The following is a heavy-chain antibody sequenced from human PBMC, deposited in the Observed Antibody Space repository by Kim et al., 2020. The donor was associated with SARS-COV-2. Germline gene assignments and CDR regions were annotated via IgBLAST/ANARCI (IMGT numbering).Heavy chain of an antibody. CDR1: GGSISSSSYY. V-gene: IGHV4-39*07. J-gene: IGHJ6*02. CDR3: ARDTSRIGDYYGSGRTYYYYGMDV. CDR2: IYYSGST. Sequence: SETLSLTCTVSGGSISSSSYYWGWIRQPPGKGLEWIGSIYYSGSTYYNPSLKSRVTISVDTSKNQFSLKLSSVTAADTAVYYCARDTSRIGDYYGSGRTYYYYGMDVWGQGTTVTVSS. D-gene: IGHD3-10*01.